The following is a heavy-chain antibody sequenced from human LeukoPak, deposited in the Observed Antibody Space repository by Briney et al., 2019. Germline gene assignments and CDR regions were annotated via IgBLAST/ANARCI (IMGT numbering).Heavy chain of an antibody. CDR2: IYSGDTT. Sequence: PGVSLRFSCAVSGFTVSTNSMTWVRQAPGKGLEWVSLIYSGDTTYYADSVKSRFTISRDNSKNTLYLQMNNLRGEDTAEYYCAKDMELASWGQGTLVTVSS. CDR1: GFTVSTNS. CDR3: AKDMELAS. J-gene: IGHJ5*02. D-gene: IGHD1-26*01. V-gene: IGHV3-66*01.